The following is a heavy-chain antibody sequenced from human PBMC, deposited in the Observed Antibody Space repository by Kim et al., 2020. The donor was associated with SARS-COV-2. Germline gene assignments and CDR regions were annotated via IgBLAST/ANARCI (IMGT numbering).Heavy chain of an antibody. CDR3: ARVLRGYYDSSGYYYPLWFDP. Sequence: TLSLTCTVSGGSISSGGYYWSWIRQHPGKGLEWIGYIYYSGSTYYNPSLKSRVTISVDTSKNQFSLKLSSVTAADTAVYYCARVLRGYYDSSGYYYPLWFDPWGQGTLVTVSS. D-gene: IGHD3-22*01. J-gene: IGHJ5*02. CDR2: IYYSGST. V-gene: IGHV4-31*03. CDR1: GGSISSGGYY.